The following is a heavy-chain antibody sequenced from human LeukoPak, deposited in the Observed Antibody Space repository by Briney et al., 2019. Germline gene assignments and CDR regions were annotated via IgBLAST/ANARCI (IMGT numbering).Heavy chain of an antibody. J-gene: IGHJ5*02. CDR3: ARGYHSSGYNWFDP. D-gene: IGHD3-22*01. CDR2: IYYSGST. CDR1: GGSISSGDYY. V-gene: IGHV4-30-4*08. Sequence: SETRSLTCTVSGGSISSGDYYWSWIRQPPGKGLEWIGYIYYSGSTYYNPSLKSRVTISVDTSKNQFSLKLSSVTAADTAVYYCARGYHSSGYNWFDPWGQGTLVTVSS.